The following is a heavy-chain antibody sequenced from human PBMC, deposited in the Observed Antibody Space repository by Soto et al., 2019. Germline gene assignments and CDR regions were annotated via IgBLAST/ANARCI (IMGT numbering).Heavy chain of an antibody. CDR3: ARDHRWGYEYGDYGDS. Sequence: EVQLGESGGGVVRPGVSLRLACVVSGFSLEEYGMSWVRQAPGKGPEWVSGMHRNGNSTGYADAVKGRFTISRDDAKNSLYLQMSSLRAEDTAFYYCARDHRWGYEYGDYGDSWGHGTLVTVSS. CDR1: GFSLEEYG. V-gene: IGHV3-20*04. CDR2: MHRNGNST. D-gene: IGHD4-17*01. J-gene: IGHJ5*01.